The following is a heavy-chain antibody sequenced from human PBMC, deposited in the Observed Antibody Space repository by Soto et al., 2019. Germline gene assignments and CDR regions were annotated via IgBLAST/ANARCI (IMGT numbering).Heavy chain of an antibody. CDR1: GFTFSSYS. V-gene: IGHV3-21*01. CDR3: ALGVYYYYYGMDV. CDR2: ISSSSSYI. J-gene: IGHJ6*02. Sequence: GGSLRLSCAASGFTFSSYSMNWVRQAPGKGLEWVSSISSSSSYIYYAGSVKGRFTISRDNAKNSLYLQMNSLRAEDTAVYYCALGVYYYYYGMDVWGQGTTVTVSS.